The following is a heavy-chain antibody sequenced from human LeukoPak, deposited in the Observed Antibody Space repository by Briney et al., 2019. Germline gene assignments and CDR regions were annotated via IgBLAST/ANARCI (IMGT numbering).Heavy chain of an antibody. Sequence: GGSLRLSCAASGFTFSSYWMHWVRQAPGEGLVWVSRINSDGSSTSYADSVKGRFTISRDNAKNTLYLQMNSLRVEDTAVYYCARGPMNYDILTGYDYWGQGTLVTVSS. V-gene: IGHV3-74*01. J-gene: IGHJ4*02. D-gene: IGHD3-9*01. CDR1: GFTFSSYW. CDR2: INSDGSST. CDR3: ARGPMNYDILTGYDY.